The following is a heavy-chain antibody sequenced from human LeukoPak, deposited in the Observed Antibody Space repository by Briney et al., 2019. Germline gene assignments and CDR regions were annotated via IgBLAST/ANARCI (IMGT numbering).Heavy chain of an antibody. CDR2: LNSDGSSP. D-gene: IGHD5-12*01. J-gene: IGHJ4*02. CDR1: GFNFSIYW. CDR3: RSSVDF. V-gene: IGHV3-74*01. Sequence: GGSLRLSCAASGFNFSIYWMHWVRQAPGKGLVWVSHLNSDGSSPTYADSVKGRFTVSRDNAKNTLYLQLNSLRAEDTAMYCVRSSVDFWGQGTLVTVSS.